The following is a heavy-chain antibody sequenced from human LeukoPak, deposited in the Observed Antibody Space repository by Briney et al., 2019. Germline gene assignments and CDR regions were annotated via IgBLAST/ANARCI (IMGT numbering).Heavy chain of an antibody. CDR3: ARARNYDFWSGYLFDP. V-gene: IGHV4-59*01. J-gene: IGHJ5*02. Sequence: PSETLSLTCTVSGGSISSYYWSWIRQPPGKGLEWIGYIYYSGGTNYNPSLKSRVTISVDTSKNQFSLKLSSVTAADTAVYYCARARNYDFWSGYLFDPWGQGTLVTVSS. D-gene: IGHD3-3*01. CDR1: GGSISSYY. CDR2: IYYSGGT.